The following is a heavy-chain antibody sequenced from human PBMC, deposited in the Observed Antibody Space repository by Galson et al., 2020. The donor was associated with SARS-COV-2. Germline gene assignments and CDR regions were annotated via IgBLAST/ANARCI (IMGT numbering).Heavy chain of an antibody. Sequence: SETLSLTCTVSAGSISSYFWSWIRQPPGKGLEWIGYIYYRGSTHYSPSLKSRVTISADTSKNQLSLKLTSVTAADTAVYYCARFPTIAAPGSGYYYGLDLWGQGTTVTVSS. CDR3: ARFPTIAAPGSGYYYGLDL. J-gene: IGHJ6*02. D-gene: IGHD6-13*01. V-gene: IGHV4-59*08. CDR1: AGSISSYF. CDR2: IYYRGST.